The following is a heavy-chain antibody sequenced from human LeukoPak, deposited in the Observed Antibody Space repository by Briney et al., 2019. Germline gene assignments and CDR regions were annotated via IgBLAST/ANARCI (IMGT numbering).Heavy chain of an antibody. Sequence: GGSLRLSCAASGFTFSSYAMHWVRQAPGKGLEWVAVISYDGSNKYYADSVKGRFTISRDNSKNTLYLQMNSLRAEDTAVYYCARDPPPATGTTHDAFDIWGQGTMVTVSS. CDR2: ISYDGSNK. D-gene: IGHD1-1*01. CDR1: GFTFSSYA. J-gene: IGHJ3*02. V-gene: IGHV3-30-3*01. CDR3: ARDPPPATGTTHDAFDI.